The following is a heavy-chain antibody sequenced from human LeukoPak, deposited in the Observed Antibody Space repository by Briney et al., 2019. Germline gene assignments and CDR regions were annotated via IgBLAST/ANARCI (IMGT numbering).Heavy chain of an antibody. Sequence: ASVKVSCKASGGTFSSYAISWVRQAPGQGLEWMGGIIPIFGTANYAQKFQGRVTITADESTSTAYMELSSLRSEDTAVYYCARGLGYCSSTSCSYNPWGQGTLVTLSS. J-gene: IGHJ5*02. CDR3: ARGLGYCSSTSCSYNP. D-gene: IGHD2-2*01. CDR2: IIPIFGTA. CDR1: GGTFSSYA. V-gene: IGHV1-69*01.